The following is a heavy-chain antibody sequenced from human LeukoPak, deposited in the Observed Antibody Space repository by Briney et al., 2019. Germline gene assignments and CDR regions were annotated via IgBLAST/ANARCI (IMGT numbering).Heavy chain of an antibody. V-gene: IGHV3-7*01. D-gene: IGHD3-22*01. J-gene: IGHJ6*02. CDR1: GLTFSSDW. Sequence: GGSLRLSCAASGLTFSSDWMSWVREAPGKGLEWVANIKQDGSEKYYVDSVKGRFTISRDNAKNSLYLQMNSLRAEDTAVYYFARDRSLSYYDSSGPVWGHGPTVTVSS. CDR3: ARDRSLSYYDSSGPV. CDR2: IKQDGSEK.